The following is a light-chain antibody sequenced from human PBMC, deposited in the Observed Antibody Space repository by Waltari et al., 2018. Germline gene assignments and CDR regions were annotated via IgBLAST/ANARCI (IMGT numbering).Light chain of an antibody. V-gene: IGKV1-5*01. CDR1: EAIHKW. Sequence: DTQLSQFPSPLAASVGDRVTITCRAREAIHKWLAWYQQKPGKAPKVLIYDASTLQSGVPSRFSGSGSGTEFTLTIDSLQPDDFATYYCQQYNRFSPFGQGTNVEVK. CDR2: DAS. CDR3: QQYNRFSP. J-gene: IGKJ1*01.